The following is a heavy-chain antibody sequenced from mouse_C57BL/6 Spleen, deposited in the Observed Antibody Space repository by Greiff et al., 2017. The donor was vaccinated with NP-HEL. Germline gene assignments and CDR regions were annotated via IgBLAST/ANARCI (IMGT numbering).Heavy chain of an antibody. CDR3: ARETGPNFDY. Sequence: VQLKESGPGLVKPSQSLSLTCSVTGYSITSGYYWNWIRQFPGNKLEWMGYISYDGSNNYNPSLKNRISITRDTSKNQFFLKLNSVTTEDTATYYCARETGPNFDYGGQGTTLTVSS. D-gene: IGHD4-1*01. J-gene: IGHJ2*01. V-gene: IGHV3-6*01. CDR1: GYSITSGYY. CDR2: ISYDGSN.